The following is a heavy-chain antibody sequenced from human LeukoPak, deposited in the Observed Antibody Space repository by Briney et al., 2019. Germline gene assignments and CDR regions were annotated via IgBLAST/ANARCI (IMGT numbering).Heavy chain of an antibody. V-gene: IGHV3-7*01. CDR3: ARDVRGALDF. J-gene: IGHJ4*02. Sequence: PGGSLRLSCAASGFTFSRYWMAWVRQAPGKGLERVANIRGDAGDKGSADSVKGRFTISRDNGKNSLYLQMNSLTAEDTAVYYCARDVRGALDFWGQGTLVVVSS. D-gene: IGHD2-15*01. CDR1: GFTFSRYW. CDR2: IRGDAGDK.